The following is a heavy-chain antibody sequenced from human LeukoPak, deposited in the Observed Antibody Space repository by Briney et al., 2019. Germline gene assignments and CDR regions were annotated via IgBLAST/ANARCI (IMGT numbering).Heavy chain of an antibody. CDR2: ISSSSSYI. J-gene: IGHJ3*02. D-gene: IGHD5-24*01. V-gene: IGHV3-21*01. CDR3: ARDRSMADAFDI. CDR1: GFSFSSYS. Sequence: GGSLRLSCAASGFSFSSYSMNWVREAPGKGLEWVSSISSSSSYIYYADSVKGRFTISRDNAKNSLYLQMNSLRAEDTAVYYCARDRSMADAFDIWGQGTMVTVSS.